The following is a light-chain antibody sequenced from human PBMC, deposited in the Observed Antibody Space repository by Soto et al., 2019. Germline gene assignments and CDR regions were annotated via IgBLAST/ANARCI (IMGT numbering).Light chain of an antibody. CDR3: QQYDSLRPFT. CDR1: QSISSY. Sequence: IQLTQSPGSLSASFGDRVTITCRASQSISSYLKSYQQRPAKAPKRLIYAASSWQSGVPSRFGGSGSGTDFTFTISSMQPADIATYYCQQYDSLRPFTFGQGTRLEIK. J-gene: IGKJ5*01. CDR2: AAS. V-gene: IGKV1-33*01.